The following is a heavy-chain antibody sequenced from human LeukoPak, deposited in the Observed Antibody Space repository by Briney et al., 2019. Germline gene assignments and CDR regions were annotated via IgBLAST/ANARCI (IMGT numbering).Heavy chain of an antibody. CDR2: ISGSGGST. V-gene: IGHV3-23*01. CDR3: AKDIGATIWFDP. Sequence: GGSLRLSCAASGFTFSSYAMSWVRQAPGKGLEWVSAISGSGGSTYYADSVKGRFTISRDNSKNTLYLQMNSLRAEDRAVYYCAKDIGATIWFDPWGQGTLVTVSS. D-gene: IGHD5-12*01. J-gene: IGHJ5*02. CDR1: GFTFSSYA.